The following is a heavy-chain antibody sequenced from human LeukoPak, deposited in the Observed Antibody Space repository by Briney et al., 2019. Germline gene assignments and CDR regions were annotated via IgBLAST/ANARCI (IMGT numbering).Heavy chain of an antibody. Sequence: GRSLRLSCAASGFTFSSYAMHWVRQAPGKGLEWVAVTWSDGNKKYYADSVKGRFTISKDNSKNTLYLQMNSLRAEDTAVYYCARDHSSGWYYIDYWGQGTLVTVSS. CDR2: TWSDGNKK. CDR1: GFTFSSYA. V-gene: IGHV3-33*08. D-gene: IGHD6-19*01. CDR3: ARDHSSGWYYIDY. J-gene: IGHJ4*02.